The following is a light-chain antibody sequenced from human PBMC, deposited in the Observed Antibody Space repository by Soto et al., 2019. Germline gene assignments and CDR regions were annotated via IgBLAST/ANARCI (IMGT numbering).Light chain of an antibody. Sequence: QMYKSASSLSASIGDRVTITCRASQSIINFINWYQQKPGKAPNLLIYAAYRLQSGVPSRFSGSGSGTDFALTISSLQPEDFATYYCQQSYSTPRTFGQGTRLEIK. CDR1: QSIINF. CDR3: QQSYSTPRT. V-gene: IGKV1-39*01. CDR2: AAY. J-gene: IGKJ5*01.